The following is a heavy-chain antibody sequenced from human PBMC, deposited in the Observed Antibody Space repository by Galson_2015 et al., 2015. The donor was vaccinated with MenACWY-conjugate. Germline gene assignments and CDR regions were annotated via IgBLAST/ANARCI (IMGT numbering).Heavy chain of an antibody. J-gene: IGHJ5*02. V-gene: IGHV5-51*01. CDR3: TRCFSYSSVWFDA. Sequence: QSGAEVKKPGESLKISCKGSGYSFGSYWIGWVRQMPGKGLEWMGIIYPSDSDTRYNPSFQGQVTISVDKSINTAYLQWSSLKASDTAIYYCTRCFSYSSVWFDAWGQGTLVTVSS. D-gene: IGHD3-10*01. CDR2: IYPSDSDT. CDR1: GYSFGSYW.